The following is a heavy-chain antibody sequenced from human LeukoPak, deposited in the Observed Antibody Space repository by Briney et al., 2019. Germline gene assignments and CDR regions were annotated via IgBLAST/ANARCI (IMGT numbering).Heavy chain of an antibody. J-gene: IGHJ6*03. D-gene: IGHD6-13*01. Sequence: SGTLSLTCAVSGGSISSSNWWSWVRQPPGEGLEWIGEIYHSGSTNYNPSLKSRVTISVDKSKNQFSLKLSSVTAADTAVYYCARSQQPTNYYYYYYMDVWGKGTTVAVSS. CDR3: ARSQQPTNYYYYYYMDV. CDR2: IYHSGST. V-gene: IGHV4-4*02. CDR1: GGSISSSNW.